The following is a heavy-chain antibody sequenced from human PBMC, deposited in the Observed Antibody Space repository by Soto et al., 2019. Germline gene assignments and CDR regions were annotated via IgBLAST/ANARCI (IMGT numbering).Heavy chain of an antibody. CDR1: GGSISSYY. D-gene: IGHD3-10*01. CDR2: IYFRGTT. CDR3: TTQGFGGLHGLVDV. V-gene: IGHV4-59*01. J-gene: IGHJ6*02. Sequence: SETLSLTCTVSGGSISSYYWSWIRQPPGKGLEWIGYIYFRGTTNYNPSLKSRVTMSADTSKNQFSLKLNSVTAADTAVYYCTTQGFGGLHGLVDVWGQGTTVTVSS.